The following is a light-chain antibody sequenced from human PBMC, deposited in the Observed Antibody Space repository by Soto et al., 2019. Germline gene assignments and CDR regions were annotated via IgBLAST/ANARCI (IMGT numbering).Light chain of an antibody. V-gene: IGKV3-11*01. CDR3: QQRSNWPLEVT. CDR1: QSVSNY. CDR2: DAS. J-gene: IGKJ3*01. Sequence: EIVLTQSPATLSLSPGERATLSCRASQSVSNYLAWYQQKPGQAPRLLIYDASNRATGIPARFSGSGSGTDFTLTISSLEPEDFAVYYCQQRSNWPLEVTFGPGTKLDIK.